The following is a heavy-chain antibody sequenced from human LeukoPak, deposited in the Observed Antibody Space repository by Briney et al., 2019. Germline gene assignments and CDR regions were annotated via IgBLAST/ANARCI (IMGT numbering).Heavy chain of an antibody. Sequence: GRSLRLSCAASGFTFSSYGMHRVRQAPGKGLEWVAVISYDGSNKYYADSVKGRFTISRDNSKNTLYLQMNSLRAEDTAVYYCARDQALYYYYYDMDVWGQGTTVTVSS. CDR2: ISYDGSNK. J-gene: IGHJ6*02. CDR3: ARDQALYYYYYDMDV. V-gene: IGHV3-30*19. CDR1: GFTFSSYG.